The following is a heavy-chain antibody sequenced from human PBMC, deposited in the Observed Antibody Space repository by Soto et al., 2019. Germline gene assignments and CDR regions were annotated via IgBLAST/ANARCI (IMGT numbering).Heavy chain of an antibody. Sequence: PSETLSLTCAASGVSISSGGYPWVWLRQPQGMCLNYVVSFYHSGSTYYNPSLKSRVTISVDTSKNQFSLKLSSVTAADTAVYYCAGSGYRNCSGGSCYQPRHAFDIWGQGTMVTVSS. D-gene: IGHD2-15*01. CDR1: GVSISSGGYP. J-gene: IGHJ3*02. CDR3: AGSGYRNCSGGSCYQPRHAFDI. V-gene: IGHV4-30-2*01. CDR2: FYHSGST.